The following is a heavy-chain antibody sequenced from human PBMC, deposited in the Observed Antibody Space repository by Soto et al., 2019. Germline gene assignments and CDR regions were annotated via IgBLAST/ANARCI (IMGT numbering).Heavy chain of an antibody. CDR1: GGTFSSYT. V-gene: IGHV1-69*08. CDR3: AREALTTSGRAFDF. J-gene: IGHJ3*01. Sequence: QVQLVQSGAEVIRPGSSVKVSCKASGGTFSSYTFSWVRQVPGQGLEWMGRIIPILTITTYAQEFQGRVTLTADTSTTTAYMELSSLRFEDTAVYYCAREALTTSGRAFDFWGQGTPVTVSS. D-gene: IGHD3-3*02. CDR2: IIPILTIT.